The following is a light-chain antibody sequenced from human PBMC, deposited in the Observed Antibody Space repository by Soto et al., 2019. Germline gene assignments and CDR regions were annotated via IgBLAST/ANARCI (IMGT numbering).Light chain of an antibody. CDR3: QKRGNWPQ. V-gene: IGKV3-11*01. Sequence: EVVMTQSPATLSVSPWERATLSCRASETVATNLAWYQQKPGQAPRLLISGASTRAAGISDRFRGSGSGTDFTLTISGLEPEDFAIYYCQKRGNWPQFGQGTRLEIK. J-gene: IGKJ5*01. CDR2: GAS. CDR1: ETVATN.